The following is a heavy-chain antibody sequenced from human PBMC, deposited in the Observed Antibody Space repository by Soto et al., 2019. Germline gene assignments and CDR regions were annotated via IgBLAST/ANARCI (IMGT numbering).Heavy chain of an antibody. J-gene: IGHJ4*02. D-gene: IGHD3-22*01. CDR3: ARMNYYDTSGYPFDY. CDR2: IYFRGTT. V-gene: IGHV4-59*01. CDR1: GGYISSYY. Sequence: PSETLSLTYTVSGGYISSYYCSWIRQPPGKGLEWIGYIYFRGTTNYNPSLKSRVTMSADTSKNQFSLKLNSVTAADTAVYYCARMNYYDTSGYPFDYWGQRMMVTVSS.